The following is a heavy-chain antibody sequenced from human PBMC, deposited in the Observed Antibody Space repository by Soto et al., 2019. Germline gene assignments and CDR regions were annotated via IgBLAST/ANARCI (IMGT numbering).Heavy chain of an antibody. D-gene: IGHD1-20*01. CDR2: TGISGRTT. CDR3: ATVHNTSRSFDY. J-gene: IGHJ4*02. CDR1: GFTITSSA. Sequence: QLLDSGGGLVQPGESLRLSCAASGFTITSSAMSWVRQAPGKGLEWVSTTGISGRTTYYADSVKGRFTVSRDDSKNTLELQMSSLRAEDTAVYYCATVHNTSRSFDYWGQGTPVTVSS. V-gene: IGHV3-23*01.